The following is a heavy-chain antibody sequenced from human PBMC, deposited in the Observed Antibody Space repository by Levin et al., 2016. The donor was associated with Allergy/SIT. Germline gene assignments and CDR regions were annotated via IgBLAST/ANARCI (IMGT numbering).Heavy chain of an antibody. CDR2: IYPGDSDT. J-gene: IGHJ5*02. Sequence: VRQMPGKGLEWMGIIYPGDSDTRYSPSFQGQVTISADKSISTAYLQWSSLKASDTAMYYCARHASSSSWSNWFDPWGQGTLVTVSS. V-gene: IGHV5-51*01. CDR3: ARHASSSSWSNWFDP. D-gene: IGHD6-13*01.